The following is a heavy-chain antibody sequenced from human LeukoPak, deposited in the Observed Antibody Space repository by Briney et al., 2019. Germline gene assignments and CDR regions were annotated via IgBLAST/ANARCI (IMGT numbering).Heavy chain of an antibody. CDR1: GGSISSYY. Sequence: SETLSLTCTVSGGSISSYYWSWIRQPPGKGLEWIGYIYYSGSTNYNPSLKSRVTISVDTSKNQFSLKLSSVTAADTAVYYCARHRGESSPHYYYYGMDVWGQGTTVTVSS. CDR2: IYYSGST. V-gene: IGHV4-59*08. CDR3: ARHRGESSPHYYYYGMDV. J-gene: IGHJ6*02. D-gene: IGHD3-10*01.